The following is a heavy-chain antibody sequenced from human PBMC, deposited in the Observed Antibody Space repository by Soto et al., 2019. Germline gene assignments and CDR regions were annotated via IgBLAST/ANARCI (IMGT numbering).Heavy chain of an antibody. CDR1: GVMVTANY. Sequence: GGAWRLSWEGSGVMVTANYLSLGRQAPEKGLEWVSVIYSGGSTYYVDSVKGRFSISRDISKNTLYLQMNSLRAEDTAVYYCARGAPFAGELPWGQGTLVTVSS. D-gene: IGHD3-10*01. CDR2: IYSGGST. CDR3: ARGAPFAGELP. J-gene: IGHJ5*02. V-gene: IGHV3-53*01.